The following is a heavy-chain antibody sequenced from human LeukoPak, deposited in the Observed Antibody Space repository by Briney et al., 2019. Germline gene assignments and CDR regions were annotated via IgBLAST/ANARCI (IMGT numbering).Heavy chain of an antibody. CDR3: ARRSITMVRGASWGVFDY. V-gene: IGHV1-2*02. D-gene: IGHD3-10*01. CDR1: GYTFTGYY. J-gene: IGHJ4*02. Sequence: ASVKVSCKASGYTFTGYYMHWVRQAPGQGLEWMGWINPNSGGTNYAQKFQGRVTMTRDTSISTAYMELSRLRTDDTAVYYCARRSITMVRGASWGVFDYWGQGTLVTVSS. CDR2: INPNSGGT.